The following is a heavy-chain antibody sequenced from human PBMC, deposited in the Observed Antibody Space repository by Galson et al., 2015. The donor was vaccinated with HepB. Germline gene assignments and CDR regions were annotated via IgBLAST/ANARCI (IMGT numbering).Heavy chain of an antibody. V-gene: IGHV1-18*04. CDR3: ARDRLPAAILDY. Sequence: SVKVSCKASGYTFTSYGISWVRQAPGQGLEWMGWISAYNGNTNYAQKLQGRVTMTTDTSTSTAYTELRSLRSDDTAVYYCARDRLPAAILDYWGQGTLVTVSS. CDR1: GYTFTSYG. J-gene: IGHJ4*02. CDR2: ISAYNGNT. D-gene: IGHD2-2*02.